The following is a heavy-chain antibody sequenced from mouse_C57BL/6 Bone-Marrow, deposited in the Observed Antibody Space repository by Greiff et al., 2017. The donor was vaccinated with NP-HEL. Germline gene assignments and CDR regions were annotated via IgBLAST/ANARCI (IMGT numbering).Heavy chain of an antibody. Sequence: VQGVESGAELVRPGTSVKVSCKASGYAFTNYLIEWVKQRPGQGLEWIGVINPGSGGTNYNEKFKGKATLTADKSSSTAYMQLSSLTSEDSAVYFCARDLLHWGQGTSVTVSS. CDR2: INPGSGGT. CDR3: ARDLLH. D-gene: IGHD2-1*01. V-gene: IGHV1-54*01. J-gene: IGHJ4*01. CDR1: GYAFTNYL.